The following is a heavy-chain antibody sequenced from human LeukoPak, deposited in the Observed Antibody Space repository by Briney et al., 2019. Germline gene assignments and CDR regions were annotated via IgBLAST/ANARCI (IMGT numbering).Heavy chain of an antibody. CDR3: ARDIEGRGYSSGWYGGGYFDY. CDR1: GGSISSSSYY. CDR2: IYYSGST. Sequence: SETLSLTCTVSGGSISSSSYYWGWIRQPPGKGLEWIGSIYYSGSTYYNPSPKSRVTISVDTSKNQFSLKLSSVTAADTAVYYCARDIEGRGYSSGWYGGGYFDYWGQGTLVTVSS. V-gene: IGHV4-39*07. J-gene: IGHJ4*02. D-gene: IGHD6-19*01.